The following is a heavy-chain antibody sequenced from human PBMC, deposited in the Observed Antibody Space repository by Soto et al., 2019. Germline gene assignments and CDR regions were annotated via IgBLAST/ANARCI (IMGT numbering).Heavy chain of an antibody. CDR3: ARADCTGAYCYSWPFNYGVDV. D-gene: IGHD2-15*01. CDR2: IWYDGSNK. V-gene: IGHV3-33*08. CDR1: GFTFNTYG. Sequence: PVGSLRLSCTTSGFTFNTYGMHWVRQAPGKGLEWVAIIWYDGSNKYYADSVKGRFTISRDNSKNTLYLQMNSLRAEDTALYYCARADCTGAYCYSWPFNYGVDVWGQGTTVTVS. J-gene: IGHJ6*02.